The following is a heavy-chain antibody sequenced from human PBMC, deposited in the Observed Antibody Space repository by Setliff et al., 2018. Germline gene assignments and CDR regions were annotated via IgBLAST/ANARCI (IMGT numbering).Heavy chain of an antibody. Sequence: SVKVSCKASGGMSGTYSISWVRQAPGQGLEWIGAIIPIFGTPNHAQNFQDRVTITADISTTTVFMEMSSLRSDDTAVYYCARDGAYCSGGSCYSFDYWGPGTPVTVSS. CDR2: IIPIFGTP. D-gene: IGHD2-15*01. CDR3: ARDGAYCSGGSCYSFDY. V-gene: IGHV1-69*06. CDR1: GGMSGTYS. J-gene: IGHJ4*02.